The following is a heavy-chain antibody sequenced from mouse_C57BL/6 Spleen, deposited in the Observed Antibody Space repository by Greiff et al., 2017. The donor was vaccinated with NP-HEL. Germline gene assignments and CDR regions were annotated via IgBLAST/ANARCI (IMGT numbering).Heavy chain of an antibody. Sequence: EVMLVESGGGLVKPGGSLKLSCAASGFTFSSYAMSWVRQTPEKRLEWVATISDGGSYTYYPDNVKGRFTISRDNAKNNLYLQMSHLKSEDTAMYYCARGLRYQGPLGYWGQGTTLTVSS. CDR1: GFTFSSYA. D-gene: IGHD1-1*01. CDR2: ISDGGSYT. V-gene: IGHV5-4*03. J-gene: IGHJ2*01. CDR3: ARGLRYQGPLGY.